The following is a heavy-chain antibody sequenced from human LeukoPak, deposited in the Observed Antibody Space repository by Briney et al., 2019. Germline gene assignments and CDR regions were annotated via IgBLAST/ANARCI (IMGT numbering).Heavy chain of an antibody. D-gene: IGHD2-8*01. CDR3: AREFVWVNAFDI. CDR1: GGSISSGDYY. CDR2: IYYSGST. Sequence: SETLSLTCTVSGGSISSGDYYWSWIRQPPGKGLEWIGYIYYSGSTHYNPSLKSRITISVDTSKTQFSLKLSSVIAADTAVYFCAREFVWVNAFDIWGQGTMVTVSS. J-gene: IGHJ3*02. V-gene: IGHV4-30-4*08.